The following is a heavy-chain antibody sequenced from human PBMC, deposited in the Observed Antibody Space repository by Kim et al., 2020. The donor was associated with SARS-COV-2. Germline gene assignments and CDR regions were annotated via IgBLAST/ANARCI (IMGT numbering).Heavy chain of an antibody. CDR2: MYAGGSA. CDR1: GFLVNSNY. V-gene: IGHV3-53*05. J-gene: IGHJ4*02. Sequence: GGSLRLSCSASGFLVNSNYMTWVRQAPGKGLEWVSVMYAGGSAYYADSVKGRFTISRDLSRNMLFLEMNSLTVDDTGKYYCTKFDYWAQGTQVTVSS. CDR3: TKFDY.